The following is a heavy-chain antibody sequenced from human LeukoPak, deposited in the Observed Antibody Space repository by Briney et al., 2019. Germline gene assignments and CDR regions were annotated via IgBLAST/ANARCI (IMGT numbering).Heavy chain of an antibody. Sequence: AESLTLSCAVSGFSVSSYSMSWVRQAAGKGLEWVSSISSSSSYIYYADSVKDRFNISRDNAKNSLYLQMNSLRAEDTAVYYCARESGLRFLEWLPKNWFDSWGQGTLVTVSS. V-gene: IGHV3-21*01. CDR2: ISSSSSYI. J-gene: IGHJ5*01. D-gene: IGHD3-3*01. CDR1: GFSVSSYS. CDR3: ARESGLRFLEWLPKNWFDS.